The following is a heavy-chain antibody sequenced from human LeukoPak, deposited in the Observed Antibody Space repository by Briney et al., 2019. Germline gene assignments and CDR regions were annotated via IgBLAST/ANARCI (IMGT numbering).Heavy chain of an antibody. CDR3: ARAPASYYYDSSGYYYFDY. Sequence: GSLRLSCAASGFTFSSYGMHWVRQAPGKGLEWVAVIWYDGSNKYYADSVKGRFTISRDNSKNTLYLQMNSLRAEDTAVYYCARAPASYYYDSSGYYYFDYWGQGTLVTVSS. J-gene: IGHJ4*02. CDR2: IWYDGSNK. D-gene: IGHD3-22*01. CDR1: GFTFSSYG. V-gene: IGHV3-33*01.